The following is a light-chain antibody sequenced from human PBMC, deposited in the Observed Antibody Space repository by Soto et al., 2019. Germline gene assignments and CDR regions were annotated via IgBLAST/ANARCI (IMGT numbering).Light chain of an antibody. Sequence: EIVLTQSPGTLSLSPGERATLSCRASQSVSSSYLAWYQQKTGQTPRLLIYDSSTRAIGIPTRFSGSRSGTEFTLTISGLQSEDVAVYYCQRYNNWPLTLGGGTKVDIK. CDR1: QSVSSSY. J-gene: IGKJ4*01. CDR3: QRYNNWPLT. CDR2: DSS. V-gene: IGKV3-15*01.